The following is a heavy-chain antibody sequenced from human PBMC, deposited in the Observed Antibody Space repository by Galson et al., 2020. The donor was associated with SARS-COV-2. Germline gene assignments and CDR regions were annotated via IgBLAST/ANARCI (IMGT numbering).Heavy chain of an antibody. J-gene: IGHJ4*02. CDR1: GLSFSDYY. D-gene: IGHD6-25*01. Sequence: GGSLRLSCAASGLSFSDYYMSWIRQAPGKGLEYISYISQSSTDIYYVDSVKGRFTTSRDNAKKSLYLQVNSLRVEDTAVYYCVRTARVGDYWGQGTLVTVSS. CDR2: ISQSSTDI. V-gene: IGHV3-11*01. CDR3: VRTARVGDY.